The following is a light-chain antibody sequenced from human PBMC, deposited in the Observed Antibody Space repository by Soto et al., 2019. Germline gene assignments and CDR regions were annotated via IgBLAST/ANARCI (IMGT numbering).Light chain of an antibody. V-gene: IGKV1D-12*01. CDR1: RHISNY. J-gene: IGKJ4*01. Sequence: IQMTQSPSSVSASVGDRVTITCRASRHISNYLAWYQQKPGEAPKVLIYGAFTLQSGVVSRFRGSGSGTDFILTISSLQPEDFATYYCQQTNSFPLTFGGGTKLELK. CDR2: GAF. CDR3: QQTNSFPLT.